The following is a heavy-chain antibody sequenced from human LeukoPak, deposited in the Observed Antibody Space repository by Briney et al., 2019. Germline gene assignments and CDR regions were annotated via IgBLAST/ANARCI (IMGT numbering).Heavy chain of an antibody. J-gene: IGHJ4*02. D-gene: IGHD5-12*01. CDR3: ARSGYSGYTSFDY. V-gene: IGHV3-23*01. CDR1: RFAFSNYA. Sequence: PGGSLRLSCAASRFAFSNYAMSWVRQGPGKGLEWVSSISVSGGDTYYADSVKGRFTISRDNSKTTLYLQMNSLRAEDTAVYYCARSGYSGYTSFDYWGQGTLVTVSS. CDR2: ISVSGGDT.